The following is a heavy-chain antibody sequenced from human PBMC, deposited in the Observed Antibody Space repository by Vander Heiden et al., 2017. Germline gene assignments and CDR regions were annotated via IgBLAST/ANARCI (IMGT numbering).Heavy chain of an antibody. V-gene: IGHV4-30-2*01. Sequence: QLQLRESGSLVVTPSPTLSLTCVVSGDSIRSAASSWTRIRQPPGKGLGWSGFLKDEETSDYNPSPMGRVHLSIDKSFRVQNEFSLKLQSASAADTAVYYGARERSSGAGDVLDVWGQGITVTVSS. CDR2: LKDEETS. J-gene: IGHJ6*02. CDR1: GDSIRSAASS. CDR3: ARERSSGAGDVLDV. D-gene: IGHD3-10*01.